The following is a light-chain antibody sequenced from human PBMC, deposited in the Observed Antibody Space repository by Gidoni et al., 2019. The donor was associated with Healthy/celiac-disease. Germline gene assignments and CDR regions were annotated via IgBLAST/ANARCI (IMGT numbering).Light chain of an antibody. Sequence: QSVLTQPPSRSATPGQTVTISCSGSSSHTGSNTVNWYQQLPGTAPKLLISSNTPRPSGVPDRFSGSKSGNSASLTISGLQSEDEADYYCGAWEDSLNGPVFGGGTKLTVL. J-gene: IGLJ2*01. V-gene: IGLV1-44*01. CDR2: SNT. CDR1: SSHTGSNT. CDR3: GAWEDSLNGPV.